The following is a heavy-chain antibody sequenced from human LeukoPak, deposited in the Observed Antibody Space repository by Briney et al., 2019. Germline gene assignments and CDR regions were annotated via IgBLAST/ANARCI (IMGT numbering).Heavy chain of an antibody. CDR3: AGVANYRSGERLDY. D-gene: IGHD4/OR15-4a*01. Sequence: SGTLSLTCTVSSGSISNYYWSWIRQPAGKGLEWIGRVYNSGSTNYNPSLKSRVTMSVGTSKNQFYLNLRSVTAADTAVYYCAGVANYRSGERLDYWGQGTLVTVSS. J-gene: IGHJ4*02. CDR2: VYNSGST. CDR1: SGSISNYY. V-gene: IGHV4-4*07.